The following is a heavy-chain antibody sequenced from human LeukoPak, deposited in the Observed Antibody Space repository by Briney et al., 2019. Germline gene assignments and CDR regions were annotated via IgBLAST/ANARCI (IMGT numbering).Heavy chain of an antibody. CDR1: GFRFSESY. V-gene: IGHV3-11*05. CDR3: ARATSVIAASLYYFDY. Sequence: GGSLRLSCAPSGFRFSESYMSWIRQAPGKGVEGVSYINSRSDYTDSADSVRGRFTISRDNARNSLYLEMNSLRAEDTAVYYCARATSVIAASLYYFDYWGQGTLVTVSS. J-gene: IGHJ4*02. CDR2: INSRSDYT. D-gene: IGHD2-15*01.